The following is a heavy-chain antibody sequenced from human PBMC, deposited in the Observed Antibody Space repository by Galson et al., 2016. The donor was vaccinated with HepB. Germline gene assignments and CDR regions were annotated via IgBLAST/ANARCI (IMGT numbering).Heavy chain of an antibody. J-gene: IGHJ4*02. CDR2: ISSFSSST. CDR3: ATAGTGLAARKFDS. Sequence: SLRLSCAASGFTFSDYYMTWIRQAPGKGLECISYISSFSSSTNHADSVKGRFTISRDNAKNSLFLQMNSLRAEDTAVYYCATAGTGLAARKFDSWGQGTLVTVSS. V-gene: IGHV3-11*06. CDR1: GFTFSDYY. D-gene: IGHD6-6*01.